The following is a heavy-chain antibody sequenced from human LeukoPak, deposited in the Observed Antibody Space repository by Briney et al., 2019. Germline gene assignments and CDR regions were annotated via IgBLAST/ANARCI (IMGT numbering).Heavy chain of an antibody. D-gene: IGHD6-6*01. CDR3: ARVASYAFDI. V-gene: IGHV3-30*02. CDR1: GFTFSSYG. CDR2: IRYDGSNK. J-gene: IGHJ3*02. Sequence: GGSLRLSCAASGFTFSSYGMHWVRQAPGKGLEWVAFIRYDGSNKYYADSVKGRFTISRDNPKNSLYLQMNSLRAEDSAVYYCARVASYAFDIWGQGTMVTVSS.